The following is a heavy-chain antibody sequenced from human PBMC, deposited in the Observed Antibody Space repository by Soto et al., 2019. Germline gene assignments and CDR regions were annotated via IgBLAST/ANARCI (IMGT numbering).Heavy chain of an antibody. J-gene: IGHJ4*02. V-gene: IGHV4-31*03. CDR3: GRGNSGHYRHGFDY. CDR2: IYYSGST. Sequence: QVQLQESGPGLVKPSQTLSLTCTVSGGSITSGDYYWSWIRQHPGEGLEWIGYIYYSGSTYYNQSLKSRVTISVDTSNNQFSLKLSSVTAADTAVYYCGRGNSGHYRHGFDYWGQGTMVTVSS. D-gene: IGHD4-17*01. CDR1: GGSITSGDYY.